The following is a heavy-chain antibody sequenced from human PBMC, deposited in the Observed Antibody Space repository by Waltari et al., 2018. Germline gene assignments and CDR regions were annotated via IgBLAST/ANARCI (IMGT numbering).Heavy chain of an antibody. CDR2: IGCSGKTI. V-gene: IGHV3-48*03. Sequence: EVQLVESGGGLVQPGGSLRLSCAASGFTFSSYEMNLVRQAPGKGREWVSYIGCSGKTIYSADSVKGRFTISRDNAKNSLYLQRNSLRAEDTAVDYCARDSIRTGEFDYWGQGTLVTVSS. CDR3: ARDSIRTGEFDY. CDR1: GFTFSSYE. D-gene: IGHD7-27*01. J-gene: IGHJ4*02.